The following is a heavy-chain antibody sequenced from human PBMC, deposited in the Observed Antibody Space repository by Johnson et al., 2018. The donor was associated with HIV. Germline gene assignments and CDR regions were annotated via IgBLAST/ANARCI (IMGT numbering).Heavy chain of an antibody. Sequence: QVQLVESGGGLVQPGGSLRLSCAASGFTFSSYGMHWVRQAPGKGLEWVAFIRYDGSNKYYVDSVKGRFTISRDNAKNSLYVQMNSLRAEDTAVYYCARGLRGGAIDAFDIWGQGTTVTVSS. D-gene: IGHD3-16*01. CDR2: IRYDGSNK. CDR1: GFTFSSYG. V-gene: IGHV3-30*02. J-gene: IGHJ3*02. CDR3: ARGLRGGAIDAFDI.